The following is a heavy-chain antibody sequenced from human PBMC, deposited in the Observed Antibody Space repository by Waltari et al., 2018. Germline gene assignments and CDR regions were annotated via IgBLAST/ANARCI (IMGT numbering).Heavy chain of an antibody. V-gene: IGHV4-34*02. CDR2: INHTGDT. Sequence: QVQLQQWGAGLLKPSETLSLNCAVYGGSFHYYYWSWIRQLPGKGREWVGDINHTGDTRYNPSLKSRVTMSVDTSKSQFSLTLSSVTAADMAIYYCARWWGYSSSYYFDHWGQGTLATVSS. J-gene: IGHJ4*02. D-gene: IGHD6-6*01. CDR1: GGSFHYYY. CDR3: ARWWGYSSSYYFDH.